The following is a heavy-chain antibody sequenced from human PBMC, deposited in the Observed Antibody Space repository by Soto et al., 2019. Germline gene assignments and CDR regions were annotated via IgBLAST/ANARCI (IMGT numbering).Heavy chain of an antibody. V-gene: IGHV3-30-3*01. CDR1: GFTFSSYA. J-gene: IGHJ4*02. CDR2: ISYDGSNK. CDR3: ARDESSVLDY. D-gene: IGHD3-16*01. Sequence: GGSLRLSCAASGFTFSSYAMHWVRQAPGKGLEWVAVISYDGSNKYYADSVKGRFTISRDNSKNTLYLQMNSLRAEDTAVYYCARDESSVLDYWGQGTLVTVSS.